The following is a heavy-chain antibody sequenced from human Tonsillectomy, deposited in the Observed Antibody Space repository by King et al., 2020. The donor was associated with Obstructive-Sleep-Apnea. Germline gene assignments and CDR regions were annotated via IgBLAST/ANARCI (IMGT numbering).Heavy chain of an antibody. CDR3: AREIRDFWSGYFDY. CDR2: IYYSGST. D-gene: IGHD3-3*01. J-gene: IGHJ4*02. CDR1: GGSISSSSYY. V-gene: IGHV4-39*07. Sequence: QLQESGPGLVKPSETLSLTCTVSGGSISSSSYYWGWIRQPPGKGLEWIGSIYYSGSTYYNPSLKSRVTISVDTSKNQFSLKLSSVTAADTAVYYCAREIRDFWSGYFDYWGQGTLVTVSS.